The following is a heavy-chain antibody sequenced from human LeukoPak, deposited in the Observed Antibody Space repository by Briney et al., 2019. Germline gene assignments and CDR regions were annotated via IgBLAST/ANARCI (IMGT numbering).Heavy chain of an antibody. J-gene: IGHJ4*02. CDR3: ARASPSFSYYDSSGPFSY. Sequence: GGSLRLSCAASGFIVTSAWMNWVRQAPGKGLEWVAVISYDGSNKYYADSVKGRFTISRDNSKNTLYLQMNSLRAEDTAVYYCARASPSFSYYDSSGPFSYWGQGTLVTVSS. CDR1: GFIVTSAW. CDR2: ISYDGSNK. D-gene: IGHD3-22*01. V-gene: IGHV3-30-3*01.